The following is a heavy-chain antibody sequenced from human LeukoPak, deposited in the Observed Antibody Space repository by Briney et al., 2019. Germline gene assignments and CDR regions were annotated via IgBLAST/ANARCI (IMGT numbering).Heavy chain of an antibody. Sequence: GRSLRLSCAASGFTFSSYGMHWVRQAPGKGLEWVGRIKSKTDGGTTDYAAPVKGRFTISRDDSKNTLYLQMNSLKTEDTAVYYCTTDLNPGFYKQWLVPHKVDYWGQGTLVTVSS. CDR3: TTDLNPGFYKQWLVPHKVDY. D-gene: IGHD6-19*01. CDR1: GFTFSSYG. V-gene: IGHV3-15*01. J-gene: IGHJ4*02. CDR2: IKSKTDGGTT.